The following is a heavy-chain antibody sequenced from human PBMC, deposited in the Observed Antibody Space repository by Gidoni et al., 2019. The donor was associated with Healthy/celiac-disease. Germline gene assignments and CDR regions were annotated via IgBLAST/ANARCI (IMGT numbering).Heavy chain of an antibody. D-gene: IGHD1-26*01. CDR3: AREGEGSGSSFDY. CDR2: IIPIFGTA. V-gene: IGHV1-69*01. Sequence: QVQLVQSGAEVKQPGSSVKVSCKAAAGNFSRYAISWVRQAHGQGLEWLGGIIPIFGTASYAQKFQGRVTITADESTSTAYMELSSLRSEDTAVYYCAREGEGSGSSFDYWGQGTLVTVSS. CDR1: AGNFSRYA. J-gene: IGHJ4*02.